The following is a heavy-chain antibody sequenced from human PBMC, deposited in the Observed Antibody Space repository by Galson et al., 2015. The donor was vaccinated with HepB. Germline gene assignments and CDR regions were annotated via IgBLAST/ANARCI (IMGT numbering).Heavy chain of an antibody. D-gene: IGHD3-22*01. CDR3: ARRGGYYYDSSGYSAWGY. V-gene: IGHV5-10-1*01. Sequence: QSGAEVKKPGESLRISCKGSGYSFTSYWISWVRQMPGKGLEWMGRIDPSDSYTNYSPSFQGHVTISADKSISTAYLQWSSLKASDTAMYYCARRGGYYYDSSGYSAWGYWGQGTLVTVSS. J-gene: IGHJ4*02. CDR1: GYSFTSYW. CDR2: IDPSDSYT.